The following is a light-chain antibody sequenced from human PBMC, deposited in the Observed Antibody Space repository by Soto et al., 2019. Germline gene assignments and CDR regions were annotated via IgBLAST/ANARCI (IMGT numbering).Light chain of an antibody. CDR1: QSVSRQ. Sequence: DIQMTQSPSTLSASVGDRVTITCRASQSVSRQLAWYQQKRGKAPKLLVHAASSLEGGVPSRFSGSGSGTQVALPISSLQPDDFAPYYCQQSNAYPGTFGQGTKVEI. CDR3: QQSNAYPGT. CDR2: AAS. J-gene: IGKJ1*01. V-gene: IGKV1-5*01.